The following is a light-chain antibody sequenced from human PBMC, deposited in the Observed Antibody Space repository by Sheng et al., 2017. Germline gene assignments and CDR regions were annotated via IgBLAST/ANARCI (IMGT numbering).Light chain of an antibody. CDR3: QQYYSYPRS. V-gene: IGKV1-13*02. Sequence: AIQLTQSPSSLSASMGDRVTITYRTSQGISIALAWYQQKPGKPPKLLIYDDSTLESGVPSRFSGSGSGTQFTLTISSLQPEDFATYYCQQYYSYPRSFGQGTKLEIK. CDR1: QGISIA. J-gene: IGKJ2*03. CDR2: DDS.